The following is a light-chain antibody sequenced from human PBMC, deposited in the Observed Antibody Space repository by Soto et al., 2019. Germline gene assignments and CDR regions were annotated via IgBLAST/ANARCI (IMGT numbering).Light chain of an antibody. Sequence: EVVMTQSPLSLPVTLGQPASISCRSNQSLVHSDGIAYFSWFQQRPGQSPRRLIYKVSNRDSGVPDRFSGSGSGTDFTLKISRVEAEDVGVYYCMQGTHWPPTFGQGT. CDR2: KVS. CDR3: MQGTHWPPT. J-gene: IGKJ1*01. CDR1: QSLVHSDGIAY. V-gene: IGKV2-30*02.